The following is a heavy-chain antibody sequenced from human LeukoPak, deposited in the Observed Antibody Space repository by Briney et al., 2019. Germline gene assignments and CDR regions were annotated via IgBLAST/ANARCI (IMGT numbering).Heavy chain of an antibody. J-gene: IGHJ6*02. D-gene: IGHD2-2*01. CDR2: FHTAGDI. CDR1: GFTFSNYD. V-gene: IGHV3-13*01. CDR3: ARGSCSSRSCYKRVNGLDV. Sequence: GGSLRLSCAASGFTFSNYDMHWVRQAPGKGLEWVSAFHTAGDIHYSGSVKGRFATSRENAKNSFYLQMNNLRAGDTAVYYCARGSCSSRSCYKRVNGLDVWGQGAPVAVSS.